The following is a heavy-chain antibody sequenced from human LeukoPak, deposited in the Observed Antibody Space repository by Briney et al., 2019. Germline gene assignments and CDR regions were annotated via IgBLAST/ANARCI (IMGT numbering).Heavy chain of an antibody. D-gene: IGHD3-10*01. Sequence: SETLSLTCTVSGGSISSYYWSWIRQPPGKGLEWAGYIYYSGSTNYNPSLKSRVTMSVDTSKNQFSLKLSSVTAADTAVYYCARGRRGYYYGSGSSHGSYYFDYWGQGTLVTVSS. V-gene: IGHV4-59*01. J-gene: IGHJ4*02. CDR1: GGSISSYY. CDR2: IYYSGST. CDR3: ARGRRGYYYGSGSSHGSYYFDY.